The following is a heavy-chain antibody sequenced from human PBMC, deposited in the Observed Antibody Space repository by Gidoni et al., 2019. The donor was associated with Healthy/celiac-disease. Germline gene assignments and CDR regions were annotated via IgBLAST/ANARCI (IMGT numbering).Heavy chain of an antibody. CDR1: GFTFSSYW. Sequence: EVQLVESGGGLVQPGGSLRLSCAASGFTFSSYWMSWVRQAPGKGLEWVDNIKQDGSEKYYVDSVKGRFTISRDNAKNSLYLQMNSLRAEDTAVYYCARDVILPSLLYYYGMDVWGQGTTVTVSS. D-gene: IGHD2-15*01. CDR2: IKQDGSEK. CDR3: ARDVILPSLLYYYGMDV. V-gene: IGHV3-7*03. J-gene: IGHJ6*02.